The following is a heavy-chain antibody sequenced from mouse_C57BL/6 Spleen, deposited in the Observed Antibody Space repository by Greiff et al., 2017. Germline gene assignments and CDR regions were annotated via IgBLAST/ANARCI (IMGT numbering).Heavy chain of an antibody. CDR3: ARKYYDYDAWFAY. V-gene: IGHV1-15*01. J-gene: IGHJ3*01. Sequence: VQLQQSGAELVRPGASVTLSCKASGYTFTDYEMHWVKQTPVHGLEWIGAIDPETGGTAYNQKFKGKSTLTVDKSSSTAYMQLSSLTSEDSAVYYCARKYYDYDAWFAYWGQGTLVTVSA. CDR1: GYTFTDYE. D-gene: IGHD2-4*01. CDR2: IDPETGGT.